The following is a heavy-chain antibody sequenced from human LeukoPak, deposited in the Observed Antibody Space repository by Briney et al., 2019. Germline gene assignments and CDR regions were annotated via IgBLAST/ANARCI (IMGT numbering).Heavy chain of an antibody. CDR1: GGSISSSSYY. CDR2: INHSGSI. CDR3: ARPKYTSSWYFDS. Sequence: PSETLSLTCTVSGGSISSSSYYWGWIRQPPGKGLQWIGEINHSGSINSNPSLKSRVTMSVDTSKNRFSLKLNSLTAADTAVYYCARPKYTSSWYFDSWGQGTLVTVSS. D-gene: IGHD6-13*01. J-gene: IGHJ4*02. V-gene: IGHV4-61*05.